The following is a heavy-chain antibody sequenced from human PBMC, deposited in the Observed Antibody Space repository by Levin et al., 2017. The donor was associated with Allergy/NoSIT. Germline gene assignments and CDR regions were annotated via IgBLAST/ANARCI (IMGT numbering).Heavy chain of an antibody. V-gene: IGHV3-48*03. CDR1: GFTFSSYE. CDR3: ARFGPYGNFDY. J-gene: IGHJ4*02. D-gene: IGHD3-10*01. CDR2: ISSSGSTI. Sequence: QSGGSLRLSCAASGFTFSSYEMNWVRQAPGKGLEWVSYISSSGSTIYYADSVKGRFTISRDNAKNSLYLQMNSLRAEDTAVYYCARFGPYGNFDYWGQGTLVTVSS.